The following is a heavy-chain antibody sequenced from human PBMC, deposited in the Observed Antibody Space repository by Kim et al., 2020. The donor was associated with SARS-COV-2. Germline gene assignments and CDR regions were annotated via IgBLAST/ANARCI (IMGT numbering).Heavy chain of an antibody. D-gene: IGHD3-22*01. V-gene: IGHV1-3*01. CDR2: INAGNGNT. CDR3: ARGNYYDSDGFFFLDY. J-gene: IGHJ4*02. Sequence: ASVKVSCKASGYTFGSYAIHWVRQAPGQRLEWMGWINAGNGNTYYSQMSQGRVTISRDTSASTAHMELRSLRSEDTTIYYCARGNYYDSDGFFFLDYWGQGTLVTVSS. CDR1: GYTFGSYA.